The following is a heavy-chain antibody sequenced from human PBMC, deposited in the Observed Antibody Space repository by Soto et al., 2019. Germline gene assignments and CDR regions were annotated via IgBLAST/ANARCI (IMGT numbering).Heavy chain of an antibody. V-gene: IGHV3-30-3*01. CDR3: ARVFGTGVDY. D-gene: IGHD7-27*01. CDR2: LSYDGSNK. Sequence: QVQLVESGGGVVQPGRSLRLSCAASGFTFSSYAMHWVRQAPGKGLEWVAVLSYDGSNKYYADSVKGRFTISRDNSKNTLYLQMNSLRAEDTAVYYCARVFGTGVDYWGQGTLVTVSS. CDR1: GFTFSSYA. J-gene: IGHJ4*02.